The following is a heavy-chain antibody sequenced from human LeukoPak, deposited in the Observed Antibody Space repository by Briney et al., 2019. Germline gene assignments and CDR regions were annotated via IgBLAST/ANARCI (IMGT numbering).Heavy chain of an antibody. J-gene: IGHJ4*02. CDR3: AKDLTYSGSYVD. V-gene: IGHV3-30*02. Sequence: GGSLRLSCAASGFIFSSYGMHWVRQAPGKGLEWVAFIRYDGSNKYYADSVKGRFTISRDDSKNTLYLQVNSLRAEDTAVYYCAKDLTYSGSYVDWGQGTLVTVSS. CDR2: IRYDGSNK. CDR1: GFIFSSYG. D-gene: IGHD1-26*01.